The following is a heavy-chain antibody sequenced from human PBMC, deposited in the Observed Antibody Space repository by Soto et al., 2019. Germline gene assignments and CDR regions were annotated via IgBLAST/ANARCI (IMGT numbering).Heavy chain of an antibody. CDR1: GFIFSDYA. D-gene: IGHD1-20*01. CDR3: ARETSRISPRIFQH. Sequence: PGGSLRLSCVASGFIFSDYAMHWARQAPGKGLEWVALISPAGTNQYYADSAKGRFTISRDNSKNTLYLQMNSLRPEDTGLYYCARETSRISPRIFQHWGHGNLVTVSS. J-gene: IGHJ1*01. CDR2: ISPAGTNQ. V-gene: IGHV3-30-3*01.